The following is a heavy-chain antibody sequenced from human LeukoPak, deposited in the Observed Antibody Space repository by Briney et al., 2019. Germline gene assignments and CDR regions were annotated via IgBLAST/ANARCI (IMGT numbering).Heavy chain of an antibody. CDR3: AKENSLAVAGTFFGYYYYMDV. Sequence: GGSLRLSCAASGFTFSSYEMNWVRQAPGKGLEWVAFIRYDGSNKYYADSVKGRFTISRDNSKNTLYLQMNSLRAEDTAVYYCAKENSLAVAGTFFGYYYYMDVWGKGTTVTISS. CDR1: GFTFSSYE. CDR2: IRYDGSNK. D-gene: IGHD6-19*01. V-gene: IGHV3-30*02. J-gene: IGHJ6*03.